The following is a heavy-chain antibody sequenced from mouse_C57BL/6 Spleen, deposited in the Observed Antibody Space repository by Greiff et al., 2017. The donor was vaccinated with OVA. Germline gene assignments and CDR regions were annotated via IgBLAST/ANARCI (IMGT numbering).Heavy chain of an antibody. J-gene: IGHJ4*01. V-gene: IGHV5-12*01. CDR1: GFTFSDYY. CDR2: ISNGGGST. Sequence: EVKLMESGGGLVQPGGSLKLSCAASGFTFSDYYMYWVRQTPEKRLEWVAYISNGGGSTYYPDTVKGRFTISRDNAKNTLYLQMSRLKSEDTAMYYCARQKGPYYYAMDYWGQGTSVTVSS. CDR3: ARQKGPYYYAMDY.